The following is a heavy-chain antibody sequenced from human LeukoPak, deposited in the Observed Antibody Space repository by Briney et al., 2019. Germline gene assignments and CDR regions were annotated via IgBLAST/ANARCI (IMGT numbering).Heavy chain of an antibody. CDR3: ARGLSGYASSLGY. Sequence: GGSLRLSCAASGFTVSSNYMSWVRQAPGKVLEWVSVIYSGGSTYYADSVKGRFTISRDNSKNTLYLQMNSLRAEDTAVYYCARGLSGYASSLGYWGQGTLVTVSA. J-gene: IGHJ4*02. D-gene: IGHD6-6*01. CDR1: GFTVSSNY. V-gene: IGHV3-53*01. CDR2: IYSGGST.